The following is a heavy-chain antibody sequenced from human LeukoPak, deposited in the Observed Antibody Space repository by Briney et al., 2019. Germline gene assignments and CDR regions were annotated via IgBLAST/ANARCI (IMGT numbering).Heavy chain of an antibody. CDR1: GGSISSYY. Sequence: SETLSLTCTASGGSISSYYWSWIRQPPGKGLEWIGYIYYSGNTNYNPSLKSRVTISVDTSKNQSSLKLSSVTAADTAVYYCARSGVLTGYLYWGQGTLVTVSS. CDR2: IYYSGNT. J-gene: IGHJ4*02. D-gene: IGHD3-9*01. CDR3: ARSGVLTGYLY. V-gene: IGHV4-59*01.